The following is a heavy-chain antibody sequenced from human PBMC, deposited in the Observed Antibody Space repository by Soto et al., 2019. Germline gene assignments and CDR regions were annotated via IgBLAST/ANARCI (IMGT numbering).Heavy chain of an antibody. CDR1: GLTFSSYA. CDR2: ISGSGIST. D-gene: IGHD3-9*01. CDR3: ARASPRGRYFDWLIFPLGH. Sequence: PGGSLRLSCAASGLTFSSYAMSWVRQAPGKGLEWVSGISGSGISTYYADSVKGRFTISRDTAKNSLYLQMNSLRAEDTALYFCARASPRGRYFDWLIFPLGHWGQGTLVTVSS. V-gene: IGHV3-23*01. J-gene: IGHJ4*02.